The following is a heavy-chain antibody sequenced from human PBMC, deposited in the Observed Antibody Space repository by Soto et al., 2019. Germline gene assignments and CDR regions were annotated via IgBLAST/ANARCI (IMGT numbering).Heavy chain of an antibody. CDR2: ISSSSSYI. CDR1: GFTFSSYS. J-gene: IGHJ6*02. Sequence: PGGSLRLSCAASGFTFSSYSMNWVRQAPGKGLEWVSSISSSSSYIYYADSVKGRFTISRDNAKNSLYLQMNSLRAEDTAVYYCARDLAAPSYYYYGMDVWGQGTTVTVSS. CDR3: ARDLAAPSYYYYGMDV. V-gene: IGHV3-21*01. D-gene: IGHD2-15*01.